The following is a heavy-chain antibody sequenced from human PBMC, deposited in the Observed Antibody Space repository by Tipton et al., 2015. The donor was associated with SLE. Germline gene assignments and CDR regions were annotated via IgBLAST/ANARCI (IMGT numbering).Heavy chain of an antibody. D-gene: IGHD3-16*02. Sequence: GSLRLSCVGSGFTFSSHAMHWVRQAPGKGLEYVSGISTNGGSTYYGSSVKGRFTISRDNSKNTLYLQMGRLRTEDMAVYYCARDENPMITFGGVVAGVIHSWGQGTLVTVSS. J-gene: IGHJ1*01. CDR3: ARDENPMITFGGVVAGVIHS. CDR2: ISTNGGST. V-gene: IGHV3-64*01. CDR1: GFTFSSHA.